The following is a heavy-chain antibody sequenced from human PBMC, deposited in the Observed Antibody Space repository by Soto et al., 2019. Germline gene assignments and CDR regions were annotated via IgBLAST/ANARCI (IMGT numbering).Heavy chain of an antibody. CDR2: IYHSGST. V-gene: IGHV4-4*02. J-gene: IGHJ5*02. CDR1: GGSISSSNW. D-gene: IGHD3-22*01. Sequence: QVQLQESGPGLVKPSGTLSLTCAVSGGSISSSNWWSWVRQPPGKGLEWIGEIYHSGSTNYNPSLKRRVNIPVDKSKNQFSLKLSSVTAADTAVYYCAREPYYYDSSGYYDWFDPWGQGTLVTVSS. CDR3: AREPYYYDSSGYYDWFDP.